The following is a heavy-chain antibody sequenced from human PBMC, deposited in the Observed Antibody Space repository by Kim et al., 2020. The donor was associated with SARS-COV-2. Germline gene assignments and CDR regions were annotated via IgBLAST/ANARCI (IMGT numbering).Heavy chain of an antibody. D-gene: IGHD6-19*01. J-gene: IGHJ4*02. V-gene: IGHV4-39*01. CDR3: ARQYAVAGTYDY. Sequence: YNPSLKSRVTISVDTSKNQFSLKLSSVTAADTAVYYCARQYAVAGTYDYWGQGTLVTVSS.